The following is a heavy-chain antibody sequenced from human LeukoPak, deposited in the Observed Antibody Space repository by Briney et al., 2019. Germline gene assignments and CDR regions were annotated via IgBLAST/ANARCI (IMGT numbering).Heavy chain of an antibody. CDR1: GGSISSGSYY. CDR2: IYTSGST. V-gene: IGHV4-61*02. Sequence: PSETLSLTCTVSGGSISSGSYYWSWIRQLAGKGLEWIGRIYTSGSTNYSPSLKSRVTISVDTSKNQFSLKLSSVTAADTAVYYCARAEDYYYYYGMDVWGQGTTVTVSS. J-gene: IGHJ6*02. CDR3: ARAEDYYYYYGMDV.